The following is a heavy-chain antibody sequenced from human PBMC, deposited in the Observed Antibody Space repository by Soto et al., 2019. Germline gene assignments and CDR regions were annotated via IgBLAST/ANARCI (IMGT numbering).Heavy chain of an antibody. CDR1: GFTFSSYS. CDR3: AREGEGVVVPAAIDYYYGMDV. J-gene: IGHJ6*02. V-gene: IGHV3-21*01. Sequence: PGGSLRLSCAASGFTFSSYSMNWVRQAPGKGLEWVSSISSSSSYIYYADSVKGRFTISRDNAKNSLYLQMNSLRAEDTAVYYCAREGEGVVVPAAIDYYYGMDVWGQGITVTVSS. D-gene: IGHD2-2*02. CDR2: ISSSSSYI.